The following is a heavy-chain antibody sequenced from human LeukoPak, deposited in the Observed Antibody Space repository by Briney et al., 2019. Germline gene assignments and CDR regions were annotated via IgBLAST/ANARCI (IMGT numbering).Heavy chain of an antibody. V-gene: IGHV4-34*01. Sequence: SETLSLSCVVHGGSLSGHYWSWIRQSPEKGLEWIGEINHGGRPNYNPSLNNRVVISLETSKNQFSLRLTSASAADTGVYFCARVRTAYGVYHDYWGQGTLVTVSS. CDR2: INHGGRP. CDR1: GGSLSGHY. D-gene: IGHD4-17*01. J-gene: IGHJ4*02. CDR3: ARVRTAYGVYHDY.